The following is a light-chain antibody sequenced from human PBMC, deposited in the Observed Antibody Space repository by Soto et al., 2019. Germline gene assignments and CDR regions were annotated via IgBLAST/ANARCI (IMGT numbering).Light chain of an antibody. CDR3: QERVNWPLT. Sequence: EIVLTQSPATLSLSPGERATLSCRTSQSVNIYLAWYQQKPGQAPRLLIYDASNRATGIPARFSGSGSGTDLTLTIPSLEPADFAVYYCQERVNWPLTFGQGTKVEIK. CDR2: DAS. J-gene: IGKJ1*01. V-gene: IGKV3-11*01. CDR1: QSVNIY.